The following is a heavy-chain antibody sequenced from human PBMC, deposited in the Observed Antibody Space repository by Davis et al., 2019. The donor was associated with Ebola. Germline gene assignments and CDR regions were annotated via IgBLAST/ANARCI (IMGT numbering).Heavy chain of an antibody. CDR1: GYTFTTYD. D-gene: IGHD3-9*01. Sequence: AASVKVSCKASGYTFTTYDIHWVRQATGQGLEWMGWMNPNSENTGYAQKLQGRVTMTRSTSISTAYMELSSLRSEDTAVYYCARGGYFDWLTRWHYYGMDVWGQGTTVTVSS. CDR3: ARGGYFDWLTRWHYYGMDV. CDR2: MNPNSENT. J-gene: IGHJ6*02. V-gene: IGHV1-8*01.